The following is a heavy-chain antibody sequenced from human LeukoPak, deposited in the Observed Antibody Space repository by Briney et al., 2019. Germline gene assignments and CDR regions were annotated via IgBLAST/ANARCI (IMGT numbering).Heavy chain of an antibody. V-gene: IGHV1-18*01. J-gene: IGHJ6*03. D-gene: IGHD2-2*01. CDR2: ISAYNGNT. CDR1: GYTFTSYG. CDR3: ARAPSELCSSTSCYEGYYYMDV. Sequence: WASVKVSCKASGYTFTSYGISWVRQAPGQGLEWMGWISAYNGNTNYAQKLQGRVTMTTDTSTSTAYMELRSLRSDDTAVYYCARAPSELCSSTSCYEGYYYMDVWGKGTTVTVSS.